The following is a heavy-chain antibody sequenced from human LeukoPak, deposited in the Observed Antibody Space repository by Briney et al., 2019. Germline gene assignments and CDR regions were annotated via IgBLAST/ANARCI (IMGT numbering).Heavy chain of an antibody. CDR3: ARSEITYYYDSSGYYFDY. V-gene: IGHV4-34*01. CDR1: GGSFSGYY. D-gene: IGHD3-22*01. CDR2: INHSGST. Sequence: PSETLSLTCAVYGGSFSGYYWSWIRQPPGKGLEWIGEINHSGSTNYNPSLKSRVTISVDTSKNQFSLKLSSVTAADTAVYYCARSEITYYYDSSGYYFDYWGQGTLVTVSS. J-gene: IGHJ4*02.